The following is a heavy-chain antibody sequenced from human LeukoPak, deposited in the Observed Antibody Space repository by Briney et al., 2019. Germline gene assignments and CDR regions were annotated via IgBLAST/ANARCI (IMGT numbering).Heavy chain of an antibody. CDR2: INSDGTT. D-gene: IGHD2-21*01. V-gene: IGHV3-74*01. Sequence: GGSLRLSCAASGFTFSNYWMHWVRQAPGKGLVWVSRINSDGTTTYADSVKGRFTISRDNAKNTLYLQMNSLRADDTAVYYCARASGTNGDYLQIDYWGQGTLVTVSS. J-gene: IGHJ4*02. CDR3: ARASGTNGDYLQIDY. CDR1: GFTFSNYW.